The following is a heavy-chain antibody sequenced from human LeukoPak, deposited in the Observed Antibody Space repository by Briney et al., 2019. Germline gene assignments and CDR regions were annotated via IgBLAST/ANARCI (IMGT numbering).Heavy chain of an antibody. CDR3: ARAVSAGYFDY. V-gene: IGHV3-53*01. D-gene: IGHD6-19*01. Sequence: GGSLRLSCAASGFTFSSYAMTWVRQAPGKGLEWVSVIYSGGSTYYADSVKGRFTISRDNSKNTLYLQMNSLRAEDTAVYYCARAVSAGYFDYWGQGTLVTVSS. CDR2: IYSGGST. CDR1: GFTFSSYA. J-gene: IGHJ4*02.